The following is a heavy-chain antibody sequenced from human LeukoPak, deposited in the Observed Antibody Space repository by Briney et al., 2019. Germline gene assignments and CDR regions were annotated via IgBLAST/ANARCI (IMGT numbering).Heavy chain of an antibody. Sequence: SETLSLTCAVYGGSFSGYYWSWIRQPPGKGLEWIGEINHSGSTNYNPSLKSRVTISVDTSKNQFFLKLSSVTAADTAVYYCARGHRYGTSDYWGQGTLVTVSS. D-gene: IGHD1-1*01. V-gene: IGHV4-34*01. CDR3: ARGHRYGTSDY. J-gene: IGHJ4*02. CDR2: INHSGST. CDR1: GGSFSGYY.